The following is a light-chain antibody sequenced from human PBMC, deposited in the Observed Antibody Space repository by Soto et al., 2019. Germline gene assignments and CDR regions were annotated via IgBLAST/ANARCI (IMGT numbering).Light chain of an antibody. CDR3: QSYDSSLNGWV. V-gene: IGLV1-40*01. Sequence: QSVLTQSPSVSGAPGQRVTISCTGSSSNIGADYDVHWYQHLPGTAPKLLIFGNSHRPSGVPDRFSGSKSGTSASLAITGLQAEDEADYYCQSYDSSLNGWVFGGGTKLTVL. CDR1: SSNIGADYD. CDR2: GNS. J-gene: IGLJ3*02.